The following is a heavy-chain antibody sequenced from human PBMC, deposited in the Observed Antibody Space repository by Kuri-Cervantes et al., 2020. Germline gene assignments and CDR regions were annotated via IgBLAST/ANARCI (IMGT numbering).Heavy chain of an antibody. V-gene: IGHV2-70*01. Sequence: GPTLVKPTQTLTLTCNFTGFSLRTSGMCVSWIRQPPGKALEWLALINWDDDKYYSTSLKTRLTISKDTSKNQVVLTMTNMDPVDTATYYCARMVNGDYLHKRYYYGMDVWGQGTTVTVSS. D-gene: IGHD4-17*01. CDR2: INWDDDK. J-gene: IGHJ6*02. CDR1: GFSLRTSGMC. CDR3: ARMVNGDYLHKRYYYGMDV.